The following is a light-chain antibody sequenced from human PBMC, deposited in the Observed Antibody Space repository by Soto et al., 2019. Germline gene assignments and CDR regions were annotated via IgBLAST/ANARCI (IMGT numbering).Light chain of an antibody. CDR3: QQYGSSPWT. V-gene: IGKV3-20*01. CDR2: GAS. J-gene: IGKJ1*01. Sequence: EIELTQSPGTLSLSPWERATLSCRASQSVSSSYLAWYQQKPGQAPRLLIYGASSRATGIPDRFSGSWSWTDFTLTISRLEPEDFAVYYCQQYGSSPWTFGQGTKVDIK. CDR1: QSVSSSY.